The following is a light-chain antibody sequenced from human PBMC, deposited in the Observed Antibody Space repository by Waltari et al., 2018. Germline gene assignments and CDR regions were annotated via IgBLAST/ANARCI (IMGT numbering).Light chain of an antibody. J-gene: IGLJ1*01. CDR3: CSYAGSYTYV. CDR1: SSDVGGYNY. V-gene: IGLV2-11*01. Sequence: QSALTQPRSVAGSPGQSVTISCTGTSSDVGGYNYVSWCQQHPGQAPKLMIYDGGKRPSGVPDRFAGSKSGNPASLTISVLKAEDEADYSCCSYAGSYTYVFGPGTKVTVL. CDR2: DGG.